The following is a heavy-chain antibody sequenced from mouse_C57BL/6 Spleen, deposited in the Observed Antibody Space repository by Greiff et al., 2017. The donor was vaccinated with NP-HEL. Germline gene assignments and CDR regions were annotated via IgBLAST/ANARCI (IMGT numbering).Heavy chain of an antibody. V-gene: IGHV10-1*01. CDR3: VRHGDYYGSSYAMDY. CDR1: GFSFNTYA. CDR2: IRSKSNNYAT. Sequence: VQRVESGGGLVQPKGSLKLSCAASGFSFNTYAMNWVRQAPGKGLEWVARIRSKSNNYATYYADSVKDRFTISRDDSESMLYLQMNNLKTEDTAMYYCVRHGDYYGSSYAMDYWGQGTSVTVSS. J-gene: IGHJ4*01. D-gene: IGHD1-1*01.